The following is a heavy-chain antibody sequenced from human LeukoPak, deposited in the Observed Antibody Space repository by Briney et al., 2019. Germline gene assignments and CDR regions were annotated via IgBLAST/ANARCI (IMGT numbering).Heavy chain of an antibody. CDR3: AKLPPEGMMLFDI. Sequence: GGSLRLSCAAFGFTFSTYAISWVRQAPGKGLEWVSTITGSGDITYYADSVKGRFTISRDNSKDTLSLQMNSLRAEDTAVYYCAKLPPEGMMLFDIWGQGTMVTVSS. D-gene: IGHD1-14*01. V-gene: IGHV3-23*01. CDR2: ITGSGDIT. J-gene: IGHJ3*02. CDR1: GFTFSTYA.